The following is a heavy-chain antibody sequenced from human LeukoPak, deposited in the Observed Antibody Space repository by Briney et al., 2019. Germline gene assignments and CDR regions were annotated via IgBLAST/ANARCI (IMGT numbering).Heavy chain of an antibody. D-gene: IGHD3-22*01. CDR3: ARAVYDSSGYYFDY. V-gene: IGHV1-69*13. Sequence: ASVKVSCKASGGTFSSYAISWVRQAPGQGLEWMGGIIPIFGTANYAQKFQGRATITADESTSTAYMVLSSLRSEDTAVYYCARAVYDSSGYYFDYWGQGTLVTVSS. CDR1: GGTFSSYA. CDR2: IIPIFGTA. J-gene: IGHJ4*02.